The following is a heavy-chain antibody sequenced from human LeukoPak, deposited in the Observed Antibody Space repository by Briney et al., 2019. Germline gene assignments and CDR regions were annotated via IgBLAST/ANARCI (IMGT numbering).Heavy chain of an antibody. CDR1: GFTFDDYG. D-gene: IGHD3-10*01. Sequence: RPGGSLRLSCAASGFTFDDYGMSWVRQAPGKGLEWVSGINWNGGSTGYADSVKGRFTISRDNAKNSPYLQMNSLRAEDTALYYCARDMDGSGSYQSYYFDYWGQGTLVTVSS. CDR2: INWNGGST. CDR3: ARDMDGSGSYQSYYFDY. J-gene: IGHJ4*02. V-gene: IGHV3-20*04.